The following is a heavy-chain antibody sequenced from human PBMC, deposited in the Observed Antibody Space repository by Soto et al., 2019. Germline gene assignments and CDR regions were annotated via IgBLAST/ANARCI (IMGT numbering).Heavy chain of an antibody. CDR2: IYYSGST. V-gene: IGHV4-31*03. Sequence: QVQLQESVPGLVKPSQTLSLTCTVSGGSISSGGYYWSWIRQHPGKGLEWIGYIYYSGSTYYNTSLKSRVTISVDTSKNQFSLKLSSVTAADTAVYYCAITKIYYYYMDVWGKGTTVTVSS. CDR1: GGSISSGGYY. CDR3: AITKIYYYYMDV. J-gene: IGHJ6*03. D-gene: IGHD4-4*01.